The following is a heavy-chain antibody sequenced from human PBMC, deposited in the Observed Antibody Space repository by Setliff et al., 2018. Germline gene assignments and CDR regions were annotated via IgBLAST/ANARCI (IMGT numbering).Heavy chain of an antibody. D-gene: IGHD3-16*01. V-gene: IGHV1-2*06. Sequence: GASVKVSCKASGYTFTGYYMYWVQQAPGQGLEWMGRINPSSGATIYAQKFQGRVTMTSDTSISTAYMELGRLRSDDTAVYFCARDGGGDSDAFDIWGQGTMVT. CDR1: GYTFTGYY. J-gene: IGHJ3*02. CDR2: INPSSGAT. CDR3: ARDGGGDSDAFDI.